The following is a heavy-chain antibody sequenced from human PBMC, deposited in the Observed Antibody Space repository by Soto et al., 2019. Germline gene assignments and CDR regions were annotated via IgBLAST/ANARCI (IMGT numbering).Heavy chain of an antibody. J-gene: IGHJ4*02. Sequence: SETLSLTCTVSGGSISSYYWGWIRQPPGKGLEWIGSIYYSGSTYYNPSLKSRVTISVDTSKNQFSLKLSSVTAADTAVYYCARTLYSYGPRFDYWGQGTLVTVS. CDR3: ARTLYSYGPRFDY. V-gene: IGHV4-39*07. D-gene: IGHD5-18*01. CDR2: IYYSGST. CDR1: GGSISSYY.